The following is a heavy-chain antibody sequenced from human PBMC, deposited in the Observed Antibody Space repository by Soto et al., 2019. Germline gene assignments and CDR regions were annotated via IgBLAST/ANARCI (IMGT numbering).Heavy chain of an antibody. CDR1: GGTFSSYT. CDR3: ARGNHYYDSSGYVD. CDR2: IIPILGIA. V-gene: IGHV1-69*02. D-gene: IGHD3-22*01. J-gene: IGHJ4*02. Sequence: QVQLVQSGAEVKKPGSSVKVSCKASGGTFSSYTISWVRQAPGQGLEWMGRIIPILGIANYAQKFQGRVTITADKSTSTAYMELSSLRSEDTDVYYCARGNHYYDSSGYVDWGQGPLVTVSS.